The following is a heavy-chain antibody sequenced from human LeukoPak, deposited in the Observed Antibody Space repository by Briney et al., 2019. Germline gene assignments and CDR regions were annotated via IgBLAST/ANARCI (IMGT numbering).Heavy chain of an antibody. J-gene: IGHJ4*02. CDR2: ISGSGGST. V-gene: IGHV3-23*01. CDR1: GFTFSSYA. CDR3: AKEGAHYDTLTGYSANPYYFDY. D-gene: IGHD3-9*01. Sequence: GGSLRLSCAASGFTFSSYAMSWVRQAPGKGLEWVSAISGSGGSTYYADSVKGRFTISRDNSKNTLYLQMNSLRAEDTAVYYCAKEGAHYDTLTGYSANPYYFDYWGQGTLVTVSS.